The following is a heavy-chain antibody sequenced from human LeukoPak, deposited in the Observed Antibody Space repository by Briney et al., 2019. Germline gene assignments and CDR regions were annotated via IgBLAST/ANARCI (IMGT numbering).Heavy chain of an antibody. Sequence: KPSETLSLTFAVYGGAISSGDYYWSWIRQPPGEGPGWVGYIYYSGSTYYNPSLKSRVTISVDTSKNQFSLKLSSVTAADTAVYYCARDQDTAMVMKLDYWGQGTLVTVSS. CDR2: IYYSGST. V-gene: IGHV4-30-4*08. CDR3: ARDQDTAMVMKLDY. CDR1: GGAISSGDYY. J-gene: IGHJ4*02. D-gene: IGHD5-18*01.